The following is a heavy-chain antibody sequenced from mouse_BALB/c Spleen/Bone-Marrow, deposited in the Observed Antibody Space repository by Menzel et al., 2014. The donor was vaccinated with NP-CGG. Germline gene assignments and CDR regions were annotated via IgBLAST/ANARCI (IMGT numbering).Heavy chain of an antibody. Sequence: QVQLQQSGAELVKPGASVKLSCTASGYTFTSYYMYWVKQRPGQGLEWIGGINPSNGGTNFNEKFKSKATLTVDKSSSTAYMQLSSLTSEDSAVYCCARSEPFAYWGQGTLVTVSA. CDR2: INPSNGGT. CDR1: GYTFTSYY. J-gene: IGHJ3*01. V-gene: IGHV1S81*02. CDR3: ARSEPFAY.